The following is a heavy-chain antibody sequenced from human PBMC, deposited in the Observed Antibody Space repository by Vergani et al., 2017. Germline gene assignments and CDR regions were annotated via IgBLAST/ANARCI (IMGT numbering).Heavy chain of an antibody. D-gene: IGHD2-2*01. J-gene: IGHJ6*02. V-gene: IGHV4-30-4*08. CDR3: ARALGYCSSTSCYRSGYYYYGMDV. Sequence: QVQLQESGPGLVKPSQTLSLTCTVSGGSISSGDYYWSWIRQPPGKGLEWIGYIYYSGSTYYNPSLKSRVTISVDTSKNQFSLKLSSVTAAETAVYYCARALGYCSSTSCYRSGYYYYGMDVWGQGTTVTVSS. CDR2: IYYSGST. CDR1: GGSISSGDYY.